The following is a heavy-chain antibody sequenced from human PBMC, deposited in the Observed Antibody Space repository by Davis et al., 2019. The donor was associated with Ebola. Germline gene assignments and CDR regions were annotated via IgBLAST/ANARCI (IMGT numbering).Heavy chain of an antibody. V-gene: IGHV4-39*07. CDR1: GGSISSSSYY. CDR2: VSHDGAT. CDR3: ARGRGYNSVWNGNLYYYGLDV. D-gene: IGHD6-19*01. J-gene: IGHJ6*02. Sequence: MPSETLSLTCTVSGGSISSSSYYWTWIRQPPGKGLEWIGEVSHDGATKYTPSLKSRVIMSVDTSKNQFSLKLTSMTAADTAVYFCARGRGYNSVWNGNLYYYGLDVCGQGTTVTVSS.